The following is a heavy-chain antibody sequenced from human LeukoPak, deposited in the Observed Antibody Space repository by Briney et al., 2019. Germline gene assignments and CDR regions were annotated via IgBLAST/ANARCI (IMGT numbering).Heavy chain of an antibody. CDR2: INPNSGGT. V-gene: IGHV1-2*02. J-gene: IGHJ4*02. D-gene: IGHD2-2*01. CDR1: GYTFTGYY. CDR3: AREAGDCSSTSCYYDY. Sequence: ASVKVSCKASGYTFTGYYMHWVRQAPGQGLEWMGWINPNSGGTNYAQKFQGRVTMTRDTPISTAYMELSRLRSDDTAVYCCAREAGDCSSTSCYYDYWGQGTLVTVSS.